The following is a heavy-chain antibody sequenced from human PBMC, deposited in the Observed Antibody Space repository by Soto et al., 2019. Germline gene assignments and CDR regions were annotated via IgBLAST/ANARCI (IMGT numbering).Heavy chain of an antibody. CDR2: ISYDGSNK. V-gene: IGHV3-30*03. J-gene: IGHJ4*02. Sequence: QVQLVESGGGVVQPGRSLRLSCAASGFPFSSYGMHWFRQAPGKGLAWVALISYDGSNKFYTDSVKGRFTISRDNSKHTLYLEMSSLRAEDTAVYYCAGGQYYFDYCGQGTLVSVSS. CDR3: AGGQYYFDY. CDR1: GFPFSSYG. D-gene: IGHD2-15*01.